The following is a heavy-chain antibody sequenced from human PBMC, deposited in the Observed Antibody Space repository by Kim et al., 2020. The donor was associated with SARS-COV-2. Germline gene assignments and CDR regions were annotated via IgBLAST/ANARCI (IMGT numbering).Heavy chain of an antibody. CDR2: IYYSGST. CDR1: GGSISSSSYY. CDR3: ATTTYYYDSSGYSPPRP. J-gene: IGHJ5*02. V-gene: IGHV4-39*01. Sequence: SETLSLTCTVSGGSISSSSYYWGWIRQPPGKGLEWIGSIYYSGSTYYNPSLKSRVTISVDTSKNQFSLKLSSVTAADTAVYYCATTTYYYDSSGYSPPRPWGQGTLVTVSS. D-gene: IGHD3-22*01.